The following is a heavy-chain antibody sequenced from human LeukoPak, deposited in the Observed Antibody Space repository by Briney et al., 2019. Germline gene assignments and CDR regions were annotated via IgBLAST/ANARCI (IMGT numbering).Heavy chain of an antibody. CDR2: IKQDGSEK. V-gene: IGHV3-7*01. CDR1: GFTFSSYW. CDR3: AREALGAAYYYDSSGYYYLDY. D-gene: IGHD3-22*01. J-gene: IGHJ4*02. Sequence: GGSLRLSCAASGFTFSSYWMSWVRQAPGKGLEWVANIKQDGSEKYYVDSVKGRFTISRDNAKNSLYLQMNSLRAEDTAVYYCAREALGAAYYYDSSGYYYLDYWGQGTLVTVSS.